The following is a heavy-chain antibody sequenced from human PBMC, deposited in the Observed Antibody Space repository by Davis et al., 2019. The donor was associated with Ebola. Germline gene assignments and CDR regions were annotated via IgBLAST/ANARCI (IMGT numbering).Heavy chain of an antibody. D-gene: IGHD2-2*01. Sequence: MPSETLSLTCTVSGGSISSYYWSWIRQPPGKGLEWIGYIYYSGSTNYNPSLKSRVTISVDTSKNQFSLKLSSVTAADTAVYYCARAVPAAATYYFDYWGQGTLVTVSS. CDR1: GGSISSYY. V-gene: IGHV4-59*12. J-gene: IGHJ4*02. CDR2: IYYSGST. CDR3: ARAVPAAATYYFDY.